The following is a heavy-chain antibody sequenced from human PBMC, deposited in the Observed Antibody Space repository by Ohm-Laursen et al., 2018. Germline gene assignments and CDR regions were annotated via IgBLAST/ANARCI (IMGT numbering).Heavy chain of an antibody. D-gene: IGHD1-26*01. Sequence: TLSLTCTVSGGSISSGGYYWSWIRQHPGKGLEWIGYIYYSGSTYYNPSLKSRVTIATDTSKNQLSLKLSSVTAADTAVYYCARRANSAFPYYLDYWGQGTLVTVSS. J-gene: IGHJ4*02. V-gene: IGHV4-31*03. CDR2: IYYSGST. CDR3: ARRANSAFPYYLDY. CDR1: GGSISSGGYY.